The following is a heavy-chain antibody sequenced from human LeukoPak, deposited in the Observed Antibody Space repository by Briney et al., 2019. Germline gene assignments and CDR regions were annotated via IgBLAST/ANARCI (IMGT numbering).Heavy chain of an antibody. CDR3: ARKAGYCSAGSCPHIFDY. J-gene: IGHJ4*02. D-gene: IGHD2-15*01. V-gene: IGHV1-46*01. CDR2: INPSGGST. CDR1: GYTFTRYY. Sequence: ASVKVSCKASGYTFTRYYMNWVRQAPGQGLEWMGIINPSGGSTNYAQKFQGRVTMTRDTSTSTIYMEVSSLRSEDTAVYYCARKAGYCSAGSCPHIFDYWGQGTLVTVSS.